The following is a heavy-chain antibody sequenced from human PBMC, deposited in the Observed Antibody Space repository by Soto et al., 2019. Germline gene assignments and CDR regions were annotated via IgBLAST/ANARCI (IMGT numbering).Heavy chain of an antibody. J-gene: IGHJ4*02. V-gene: IGHV1-3*01. CDR3: ARGAIAAAGFDY. D-gene: IGHD6-13*01. CDR1: GYTFTSYA. CDR2: INAGNGNT. Sequence: ASVKVSCKASGYTFTSYAMHWVRQAPGQRLEWMGWINAGNGNTKYSQKFQGRVTITRDTSASTAYMELSSLRSEDTAVYYCARGAIAAAGFDYWGQGTLVTVSS.